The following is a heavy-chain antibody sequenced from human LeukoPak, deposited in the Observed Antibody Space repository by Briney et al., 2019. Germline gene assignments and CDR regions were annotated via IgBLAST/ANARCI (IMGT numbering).Heavy chain of an antibody. Sequence: SQTLSLTCTVSGGSISSGGYYWSWIRQHPGKGLEWIGYIYHSGSTYYNPSLKSRVTISVDTSKNQFSLKLSSVTAADTAVYYCAREWTYYYGSGSYDAFDIWGQGTMVTVSS. CDR3: AREWTYYYGSGSYDAFDI. CDR2: IYHSGST. CDR1: GGSISSGGYY. V-gene: IGHV4-31*03. D-gene: IGHD3-10*01. J-gene: IGHJ3*02.